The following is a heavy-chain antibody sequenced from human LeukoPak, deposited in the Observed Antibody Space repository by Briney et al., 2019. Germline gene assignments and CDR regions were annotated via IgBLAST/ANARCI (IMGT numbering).Heavy chain of an antibody. V-gene: IGHV5-51*01. CDR3: SRLAVDFSNYDGWFDH. J-gene: IGHJ5*02. CDR2: IYNDNSDT. CDR1: WYSFSRYC. Sequence: GGSPKTLCWGSWYSFSRYCYGRGRHMPGEGVEGRMIIYNDNSDTRYRPSFQGQVTIFADKSINTAYLQCSSLKAPDTAESYFSRLAVDFSNYDGWFDHWGQGTLVTVSS. D-gene: IGHD4-11*01.